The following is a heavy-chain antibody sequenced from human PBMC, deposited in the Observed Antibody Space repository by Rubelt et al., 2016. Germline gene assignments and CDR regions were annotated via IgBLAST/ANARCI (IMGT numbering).Heavy chain of an antibody. Sequence: VESGGGLVKPGGSLRLSCAASGFSFSGYYMSWVRQAPGKGLEWLSYISSSGSTIYYGDSVKGRFTISRDNAKNTLYLQMSRLRAEDTAVYYCATDRGVIPQGDLDYWGQGTLVTVSS. V-gene: IGHV3-11*01. CDR1: GFSFSGYY. CDR3: ATDRGVIPQGDLDY. D-gene: IGHD3-10*01. CDR2: ISSSGSTI. J-gene: IGHJ4*02.